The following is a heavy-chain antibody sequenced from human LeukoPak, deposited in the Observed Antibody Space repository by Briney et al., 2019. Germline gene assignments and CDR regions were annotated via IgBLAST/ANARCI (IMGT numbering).Heavy chain of an antibody. CDR1: GFTFSSYS. V-gene: IGHV3-9*01. CDR3: AKLGPRWDGYSGYDLVDY. CDR2: ISWNSGSI. Sequence: PGGSLRLSCAASGFTFSSYSMNWVRQAPGKGLEWVSGISWNSGSIGYADSVKGRFTISRDNAKNSLYLQMNSLRAEDTALYYCAKLGPRWDGYSGYDLVDYWGQGTLVTVSS. J-gene: IGHJ4*02. D-gene: IGHD5-12*01.